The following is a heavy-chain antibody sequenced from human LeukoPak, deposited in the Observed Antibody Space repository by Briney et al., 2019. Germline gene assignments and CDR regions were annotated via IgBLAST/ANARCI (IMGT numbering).Heavy chain of an antibody. CDR1: GGSFSGYY. CDR3: ARAHGDYMNYFDY. V-gene: IGHV4-34*01. Sequence: SETLSLTCAVYGGSFSGYYWSWIRQPPGKGLEWIGEISHSGSTNYNPSLKSRVTISVDTSKNQFSLKLSSVTAADTAVYYCARAHGDYMNYFDYWGQGTLVTVSS. J-gene: IGHJ4*02. D-gene: IGHD4-17*01. CDR2: ISHSGST.